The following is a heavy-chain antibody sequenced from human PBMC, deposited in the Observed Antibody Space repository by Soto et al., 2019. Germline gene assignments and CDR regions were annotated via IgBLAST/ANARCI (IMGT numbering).Heavy chain of an antibody. V-gene: IGHV1-69*12. D-gene: IGHD5-12*01. CDR3: ARGNHRWLQLWYFDL. CDR2: IIPIFGTV. CDR1: GGTFSNYP. J-gene: IGHJ2*01. Sequence: QVQQVQSGAEVKKPGSSVKVSCNASGGTFSNYPISWVRQAPGQGLEWMGGIIPIFGTVNYAQKFQGRVTITADESTSTAYMELSSLRSEDTAVYYCARGNHRWLQLWYFDLWGRGTLVTVSS.